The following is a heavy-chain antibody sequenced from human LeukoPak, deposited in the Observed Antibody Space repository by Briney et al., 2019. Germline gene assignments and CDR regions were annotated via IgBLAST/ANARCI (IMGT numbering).Heavy chain of an antibody. J-gene: IGHJ5*02. V-gene: IGHV3-21*01. D-gene: IGHD3-22*01. CDR3: ARDSYYDSSGYYPWFDP. CDR1: GFTFSSYS. CDR2: ISSSSSYI. Sequence: KAGGSLRLSCAASGFTFSSYSMNWVRQAPGKGLEWVSSISSSSSYIYYADSVKGRFTISRDNAKNSLYLQMNSLRAEDTAVYYCARDSYYDSSGYYPWFDPWGQGTLVTVSS.